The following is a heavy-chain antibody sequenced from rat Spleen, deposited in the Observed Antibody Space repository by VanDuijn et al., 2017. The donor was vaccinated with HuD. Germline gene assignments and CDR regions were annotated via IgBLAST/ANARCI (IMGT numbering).Heavy chain of an antibody. CDR2: INYDGGST. V-gene: IGHV5-29*01. CDR1: GFTFSDYY. D-gene: IGHD4-3*01. CDR3: AVGAY. Sequence: EVQLVESDGGLVQPGRSLKLSCAASGFTFSDYYMAWVRQAPTKGLEWVATINYDGGSTYYPDSVKGRFTISRDNAENTVYLQMNSLRSEDTATYYCAVGAYWGQGTLVTVSS. J-gene: IGHJ3*01.